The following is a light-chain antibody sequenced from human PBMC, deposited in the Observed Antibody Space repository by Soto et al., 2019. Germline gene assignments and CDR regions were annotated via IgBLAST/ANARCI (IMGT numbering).Light chain of an antibody. J-gene: IGKJ1*01. Sequence: DIQMTQSPSTLSASVGDRVTITCRASQSISSWLAWYQQKPGKVPKLLIYKASNLESGVPSRFSGSGSGTEFPLTISSLQHDDVANYYCQQYNSYVTFGQGTKVEIK. CDR2: KAS. CDR1: QSISSW. V-gene: IGKV1-5*03. CDR3: QQYNSYVT.